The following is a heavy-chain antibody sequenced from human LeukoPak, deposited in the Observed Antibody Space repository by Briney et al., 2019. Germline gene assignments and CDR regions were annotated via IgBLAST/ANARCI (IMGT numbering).Heavy chain of an antibody. CDR3: ARDQYAGYDPYYFDY. CDR1: GFTFGAYA. D-gene: IGHD2-2*01. V-gene: IGHV3-49*04. CDR2: IRSRTYGGTT. Sequence: GGSLRLSCTASGFTFGAYAMTWVRQAPGKGLGWVSFIRSRTYGGTTEYAASVKGRFTISRDDSKSIAYLQMNSLKTEDTAVYYCARDQYAGYDPYYFDYWGQGTLVTVSS. J-gene: IGHJ4*02.